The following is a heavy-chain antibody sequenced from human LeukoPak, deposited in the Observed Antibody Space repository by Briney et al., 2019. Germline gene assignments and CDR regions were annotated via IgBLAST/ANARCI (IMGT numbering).Heavy chain of an antibody. Sequence: ASVKVSCKASSYTFTGYYIHWVRQAPGQGLEWMGWINPNSGDTNYAQKFQGRVTMTRDTSISTANMELSRLRSDDTAVYYCARGGIVVVPPASVFDPWGQGTLVTVSS. CDR3: ARGGIVVVPPASVFDP. CDR2: INPNSGDT. D-gene: IGHD2-2*01. CDR1: SYTFTGYY. J-gene: IGHJ5*02. V-gene: IGHV1-2*02.